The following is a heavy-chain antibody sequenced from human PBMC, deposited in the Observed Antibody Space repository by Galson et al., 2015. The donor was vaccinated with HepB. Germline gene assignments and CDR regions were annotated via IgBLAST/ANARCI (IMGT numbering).Heavy chain of an antibody. J-gene: IGHJ3*02. D-gene: IGHD2-2*01. V-gene: IGHV3-7*01. Sequence: SLRLSCAASGFTFSTYWMTWVRQAPGKGLEWVANIDRDGSHKGYVDSMKGRFTVSRDNAKNSLFLQMNGLRAEDTAVYYCARHILVSPSRALDIWGQGTIVTVSS. CDR2: IDRDGSHK. CDR3: ARHILVSPSRALDI. CDR1: GFTFSTYW.